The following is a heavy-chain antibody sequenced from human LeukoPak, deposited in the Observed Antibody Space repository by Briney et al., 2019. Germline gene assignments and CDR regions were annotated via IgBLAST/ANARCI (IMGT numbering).Heavy chain of an antibody. CDR1: GFTFRTYW. CDR3: AIDGPGGEKVFS. CDR2: IDQDGSEK. V-gene: IGHV3-7*01. Sequence: GGSLRLSCAPPGFTFRTYWITWVRQAQGKGLEWVANIDQDGSEKNYVDSVKGRFTISRDNAKSALYLQLNSLTAEDTAVYYCAIDGPGGEKVFSRGQGTLVTVSS. D-gene: IGHD3-16*01. J-gene: IGHJ4*02.